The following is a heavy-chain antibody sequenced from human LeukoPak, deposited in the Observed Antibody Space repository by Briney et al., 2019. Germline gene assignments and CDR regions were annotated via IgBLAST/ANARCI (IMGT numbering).Heavy chain of an antibody. CDR2: IYYSGSI. D-gene: IGHD6-19*01. J-gene: IGHJ4*02. Sequence: SETLSLTCTVSGGSISSYYWSWIRQTPGKGLEWIGYIYYSGSINYTPSLKSRVTISVDTSKNQISLKLSFVTAADTAAYYCARCSGWYRIDYWGQGTLVTVSS. CDR3: ARCSGWYRIDY. CDR1: GGSISSYY. V-gene: IGHV4-59*01.